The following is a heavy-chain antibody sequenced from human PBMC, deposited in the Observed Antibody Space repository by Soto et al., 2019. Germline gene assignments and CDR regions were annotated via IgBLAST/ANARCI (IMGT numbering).Heavy chain of an antibody. CDR3: ARHRADSFFDF. Sequence: QVQLQESGPGPVKPSETLSLTCTVSGGSMTGYYWNWIRQPPGKGLEWIGSIYSSGSTNYNPSLKSRVIISIDTSKNQFSLNLTSVTAADTAVYYCARHRADSFFDFWGQGTLVTVSS. CDR1: GGSMTGYY. J-gene: IGHJ4*02. V-gene: IGHV4-59*08. D-gene: IGHD2-21*01. CDR2: IYSSGST.